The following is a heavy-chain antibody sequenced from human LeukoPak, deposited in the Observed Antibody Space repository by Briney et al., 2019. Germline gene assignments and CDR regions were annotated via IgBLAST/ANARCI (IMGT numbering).Heavy chain of an antibody. V-gene: IGHV4-38-2*02. Sequence: SETLSLTCTVSGYSISSGYYWGWIRQPPGKGLEWIGSIYHSGSTYYNPSLKSRVTISVDTSKNQFSLKLSSVTAADTAVYYCARDPGSGWYPYWGQGTLVTVSS. J-gene: IGHJ4*02. CDR3: ARDPGSGWYPY. CDR1: GYSISSGYY. CDR2: IYHSGST. D-gene: IGHD6-19*01.